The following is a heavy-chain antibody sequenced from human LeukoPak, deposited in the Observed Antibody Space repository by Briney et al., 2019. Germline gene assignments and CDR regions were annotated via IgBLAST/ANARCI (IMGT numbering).Heavy chain of an antibody. CDR3: ARVRGISSAFDP. Sequence: ASVKVSCKASGYTFTSYGITWVRQAPGQGLEWMGWISGYNGNTNYAQKFQGRVTMTRDTSISTAYMELSRLRSDDTAVYYCARVRGISSAFDPWGQGTLVTVSS. V-gene: IGHV1-18*01. CDR1: GYTFTSYG. CDR2: ISGYNGNT. J-gene: IGHJ5*02. D-gene: IGHD2-15*01.